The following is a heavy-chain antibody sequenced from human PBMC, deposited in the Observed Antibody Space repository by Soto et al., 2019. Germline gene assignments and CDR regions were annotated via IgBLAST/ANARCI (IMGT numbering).Heavy chain of an antibody. Sequence: GGTLRLSCAASGFTFSSYAMSWVRQAPGKGLKRVTTIRAGDGSTDYRDSVKGRFTVSRDNSKSMLYMQMNSLRAEDTAVYYCAKRPLSIITFDYWGLGTLVTVSS. J-gene: IGHJ4*02. CDR1: GFTFSSYA. CDR2: IRAGDGST. V-gene: IGHV3-23*01. CDR3: AKRPLSIITFDY. D-gene: IGHD3-22*01.